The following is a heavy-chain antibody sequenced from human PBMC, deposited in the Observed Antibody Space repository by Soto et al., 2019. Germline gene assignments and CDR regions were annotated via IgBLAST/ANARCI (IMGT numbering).Heavy chain of an antibody. V-gene: IGHV1-18*01. D-gene: IGHD3-3*01. CDR1: GYTFTSYG. Sequence: ASVKVSCKASGYTFTSYGISWVRQAPGQGLEWMGWISAYNGNTNYAQKLQGRVTMTTDTSTSTAYMELSSVTAADTAVYYCARQALSGYDFWSGYYVPYNWFDPWGQGTLVTVSS. CDR3: ARQALSGYDFWSGYYVPYNWFDP. J-gene: IGHJ5*02. CDR2: ISAYNGNT.